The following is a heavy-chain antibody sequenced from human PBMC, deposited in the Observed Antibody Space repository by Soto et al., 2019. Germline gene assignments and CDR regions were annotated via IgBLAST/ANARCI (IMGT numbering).Heavy chain of an antibody. D-gene: IGHD1-26*01. J-gene: IGHJ4*02. CDR1: GGTFSSYS. Sequence: QVQLVQSGAEVKKPGSSVKVSCKASGGTFSSYSINWVRQAPGQGLEWMGEIIPIFGTANYAQKFQGRVTITADESTSTAYMELSSLRYEDTAVYYCARDGGRHSGWIDYWGQGTLVTVSS. CDR2: IIPIFGTA. V-gene: IGHV1-69*01. CDR3: ARDGGRHSGWIDY.